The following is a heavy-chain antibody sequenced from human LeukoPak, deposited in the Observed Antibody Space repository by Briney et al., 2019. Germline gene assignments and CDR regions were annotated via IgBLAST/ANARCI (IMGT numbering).Heavy chain of an antibody. Sequence: QTGGSLRLSRVVSGFTFKTYAMSWVRQAPGKGLEWVANIKQDGSEKYYVDSVKGRFTISRDNAKNSLYLQMNSLRAEDTAVYYCARGGDSSSWFDYWGQGTLVTVSS. V-gene: IGHV3-7*01. D-gene: IGHD6-13*01. CDR1: GFTFKTYA. CDR2: IKQDGSEK. J-gene: IGHJ5*01. CDR3: ARGGDSSSWFDY.